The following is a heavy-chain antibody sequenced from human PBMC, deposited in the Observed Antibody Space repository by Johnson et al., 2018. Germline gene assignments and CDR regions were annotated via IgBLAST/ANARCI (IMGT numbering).Heavy chain of an antibody. CDR3: AKDRADAADKYYFDY. D-gene: IGHD2-2*01. CDR2: ISYDGGNI. J-gene: IGHJ4*02. CDR1: GFTFNTYA. Sequence: VQLVETGGGVVQPGGSLRLSCAASGFTFNTYAIHWVRQAPGKGLAWVAVISYDGGNIYYADSMKGRFTVSRDNSKNTVVLQMDSLRAGDTAVYYCAKDRADAADKYYFDYWGQGTLVTVSS. V-gene: IGHV3-30*18.